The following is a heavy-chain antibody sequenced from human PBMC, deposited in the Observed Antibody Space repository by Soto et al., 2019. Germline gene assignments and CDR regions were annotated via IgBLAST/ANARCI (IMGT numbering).Heavy chain of an antibody. CDR1: GGSISSGDYY. D-gene: IGHD3-22*01. J-gene: IGHJ5*02. V-gene: IGHV4-30-4*01. Sequence: PSETLSLTCPVSGGSISSGDYYWSWIRQPPGKGLEWIGYIYYRGSTYYNPSLKSRVTISVDTAKNQFSLKLSSVTAADTAVYYCARYYYDSSGYQGHNWFDPWGQGTLVTVSS. CDR3: ARYYYDSSGYQGHNWFDP. CDR2: IYYRGST.